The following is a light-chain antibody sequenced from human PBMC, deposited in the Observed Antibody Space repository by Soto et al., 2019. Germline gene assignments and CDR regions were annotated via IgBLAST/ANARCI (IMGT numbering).Light chain of an antibody. J-gene: IGKJ5*01. CDR1: QSFRGL. V-gene: IGKV3-11*01. Sequence: EVVLTQSPVTLYLSPGEIATLSCRARQSFRGLLSWYQQKPGQAPRLLIYDAYNRATVIPPRFSGSGSWTALTLTFSSLEPPDSAVYYCQQRHIWPITFGQRIRLDTK. CDR3: QQRHIWPIT. CDR2: DAY.